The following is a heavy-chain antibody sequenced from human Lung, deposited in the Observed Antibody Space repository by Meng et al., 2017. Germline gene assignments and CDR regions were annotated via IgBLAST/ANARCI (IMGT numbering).Heavy chain of an antibody. CDR2: INHSGST. CDR1: GGPFSDYY. Sequence: QVTLEHWGAGLVSPSETLSLTFVVSGGPFSDYYWSWIRQPPGKGLEWIGEINHSGSTNYNPSLASRATISVDTSQNNLSLKLSSVTAADSAVYYCARGPTTMAHDFDYWGQGTLVTVSS. CDR3: ARGPTTMAHDFDY. V-gene: IGHV4-34*01. D-gene: IGHD4-11*01. J-gene: IGHJ4*02.